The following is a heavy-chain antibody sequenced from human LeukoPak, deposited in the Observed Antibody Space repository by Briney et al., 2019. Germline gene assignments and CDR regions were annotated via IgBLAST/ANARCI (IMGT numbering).Heavy chain of an antibody. CDR1: GYTFTSYG. CDR2: ISDYNGNT. Sequence: ASVKVSCKASGYTFTSYGISWVRQAPGQGLEWMGWISDYNGNTNYAQKLQGRVTMTTDTSTSTAYMELRSLRSDDTAVYYCARGPTTRIAVALRHTSNWFDPWGQGTLVTVSS. J-gene: IGHJ5*02. CDR3: ARGPTTRIAVALRHTSNWFDP. D-gene: IGHD6-19*01. V-gene: IGHV1-18*01.